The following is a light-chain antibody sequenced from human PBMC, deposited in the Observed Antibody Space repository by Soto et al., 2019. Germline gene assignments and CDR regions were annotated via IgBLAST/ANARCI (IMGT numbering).Light chain of an antibody. V-gene: IGKV3-15*01. Sequence: EIVMTQSPATLSVSPGGRATRSCRASQSVSSNLAWYQQKPGQAPRLLIYGASTRATGIPARFSGSGSGTEFTLTISSLQSEDFAVYYCQQYNNWPTWTLGQGTKVDIK. CDR1: QSVSSN. CDR3: QQYNNWPTWT. J-gene: IGKJ1*01. CDR2: GAS.